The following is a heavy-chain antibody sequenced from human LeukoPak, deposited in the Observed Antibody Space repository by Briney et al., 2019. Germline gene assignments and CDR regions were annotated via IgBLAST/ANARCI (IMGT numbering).Heavy chain of an antibody. Sequence: PSETLSLTCTVSGGSISSYYWSWIRQPAGKGLEWIGRIYTSGSTNYNPSLKSRVTMSVDTSKNQLSLKLSSVTAADTAVYYCARGRIRFVFGSRYWFDPWGQGTLVTVSS. CDR3: ARGRIRFVFGSRYWFDP. D-gene: IGHD6-13*01. CDR1: GGSISSYY. V-gene: IGHV4-4*07. CDR2: IYTSGST. J-gene: IGHJ5*02.